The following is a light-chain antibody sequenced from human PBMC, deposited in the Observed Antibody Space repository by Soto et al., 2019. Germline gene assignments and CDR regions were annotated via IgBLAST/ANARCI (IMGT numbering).Light chain of an antibody. V-gene: IGKV1-33*01. J-gene: IGKJ5*01. CDR2: DAS. Sequence: DIQMTQSPSSLSASVGDRVTITCRASQGISNYLAWYQQKPGKAPNLLIYDASNLETGVPSRFSGGGSGTDFTFTITSLQPEDIATYYCQHYDHVQVTFGQGTRLEIK. CDR3: QHYDHVQVT. CDR1: QGISNY.